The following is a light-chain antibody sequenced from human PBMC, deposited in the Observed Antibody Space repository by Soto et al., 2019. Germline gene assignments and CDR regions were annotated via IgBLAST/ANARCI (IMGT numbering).Light chain of an antibody. Sequence: DIVMTQSPATLSVSPGERATLSCRAGQSVSSNLAWYQQKPGQAPRLLIYGASTRATGIPARFSGSGSGTEFTLTISSMQSEDFAVYYCQQYNNWPPLNFGGGPKVDIK. V-gene: IGKV3-15*01. CDR1: QSVSSN. J-gene: IGKJ4*01. CDR2: GAS. CDR3: QQYNNWPPLN.